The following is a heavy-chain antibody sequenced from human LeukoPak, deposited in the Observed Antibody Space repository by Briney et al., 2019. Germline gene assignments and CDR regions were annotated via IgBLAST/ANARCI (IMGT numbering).Heavy chain of an antibody. CDR1: GDSMRSFY. V-gene: IGHV4-59*01. J-gene: IGHJ4*02. D-gene: IGHD3-10*01. Sequence: PSETLSLTYSVSGDSMRSFYWSWIRQPPGKGLEWIGYIYYSGSTNYNPSLKSRVTISVDTSKNQFSLKLSSVTAADTAVYYCERGIITMVRGVSFDYWGQGTLVTVSS. CDR3: ERGIITMVRGVSFDY. CDR2: IYYSGST.